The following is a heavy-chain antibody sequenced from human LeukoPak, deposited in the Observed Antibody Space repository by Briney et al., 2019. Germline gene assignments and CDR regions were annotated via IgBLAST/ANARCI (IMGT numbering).Heavy chain of an antibody. CDR3: ARGGSGSYFSWLDP. J-gene: IGHJ5*02. D-gene: IGHD3-10*01. CDR2: INPNSGGT. Sequence: ASVKVSCKASGYTFAGYYIHWVRQAPGQGLECMGWINPNSGGTNYAQKFQGRVTMTRDTSISTAYMELSRLRSDDTAVYYCARGGSGSYFSWLDPWGQGTLVTVSS. CDR1: GYTFAGYY. V-gene: IGHV1-2*02.